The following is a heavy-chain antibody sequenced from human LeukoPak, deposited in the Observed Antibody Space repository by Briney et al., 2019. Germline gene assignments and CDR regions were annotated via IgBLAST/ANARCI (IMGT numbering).Heavy chain of an antibody. V-gene: IGHV4-4*07. CDR1: GGSISSYY. Sequence: SETLSLTCTVSGGSISSYYWSWIRQPAGKGVEWVGRIYTSGSTNYNPSLKSRVTMSVDTSKNQFSLKLSSVTAADTAVYYCARGLYCSSTSCASQDWFDPWGQGTLVTVSS. J-gene: IGHJ5*02. CDR2: IYTSGST. CDR3: ARGLYCSSTSCASQDWFDP. D-gene: IGHD2-2*01.